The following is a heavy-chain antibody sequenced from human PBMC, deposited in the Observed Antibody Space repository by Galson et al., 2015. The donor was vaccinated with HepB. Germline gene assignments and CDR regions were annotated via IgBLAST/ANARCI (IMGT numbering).Heavy chain of an antibody. CDR3: AKELRFLRSQDF. CDR2: ISGSASST. CDR1: GFTLSSYA. D-gene: IGHD2-15*01. Sequence: SLRLSCAASGFTLSSYAMSWVRQAPGKGLEWVSAISGSASSTYYGDSVKGRFTISRDNSKNTLYLHMNSLRAEDTALYYCAKELRFLRSQDFWGQGTLVSVSS. J-gene: IGHJ4*02. V-gene: IGHV3-23*01.